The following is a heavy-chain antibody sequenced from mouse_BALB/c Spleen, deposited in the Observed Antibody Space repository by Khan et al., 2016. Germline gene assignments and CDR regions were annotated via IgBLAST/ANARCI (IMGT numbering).Heavy chain of an antibody. D-gene: IGHD2-4*01. J-gene: IGHJ4*01. Sequence: EVQLQESGPGLVKPSQSLSLTCTVTGYSITSDYAWNWIRQFPGNKLEWMGYISYSGSTSYNPSLKSRISITRDTSKHQFFLQLNSVTTEETATYYCARDDYDYYAMDYWSQGTSVTVSS. V-gene: IGHV3-2*02. CDR1: GYSITSDYA. CDR2: ISYSGST. CDR3: ARDDYDYYAMDY.